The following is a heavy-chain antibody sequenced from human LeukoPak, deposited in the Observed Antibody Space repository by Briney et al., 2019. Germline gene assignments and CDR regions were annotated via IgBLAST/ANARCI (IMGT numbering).Heavy chain of an antibody. J-gene: IGHJ4*02. V-gene: IGHV1-18*01. Sequence: ASVKVSCKASGYTFTSFGISWVRQAPGQGLEWMGRISAYNGNTNYAQKLRGRVTMTTDTSTNTAYMELRSLRSDDTAVYYCARVDYGANSNVVDYWGQGTLVTVSS. CDR1: GYTFTSFG. CDR2: ISAYNGNT. D-gene: IGHD4-23*01. CDR3: ARVDYGANSNVVDY.